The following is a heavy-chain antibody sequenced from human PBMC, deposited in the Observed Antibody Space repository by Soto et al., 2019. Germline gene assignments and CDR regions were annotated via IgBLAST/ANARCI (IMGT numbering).Heavy chain of an antibody. CDR2: IIPIFGTA. V-gene: IGHV1-69*06. CDR3: ASYVHYYGSGSLEYYYYGMEV. J-gene: IGHJ6*02. D-gene: IGHD3-10*01. CDR1: GGTFSSYA. Sequence: ASVKVSCKASGGTFSSYAISWVRQAPGQGLEWMGGIIPIFGTANYAQKFQGRVTITADKSTSTAYMELSSLRSEDTAVYYCASYVHYYGSGSLEYYYYGMEVWGQGTTVTVSS.